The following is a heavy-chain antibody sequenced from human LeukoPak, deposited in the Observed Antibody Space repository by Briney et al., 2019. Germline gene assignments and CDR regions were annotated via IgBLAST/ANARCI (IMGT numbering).Heavy chain of an antibody. CDR3: AKDNYYDSSGYWGDAFDI. CDR1: GFTFDDYA. Sequence: PGGSLRLSCAPSGFTFDDYAMHWVRQAPGPGLEWGSGISWNSGSIGYADSVKGRFTISRDNAKNSLYLQMNSLRAEDTALYYCAKDNYYDSSGYWGDAFDIWGQGTMVTVSS. J-gene: IGHJ3*02. V-gene: IGHV3-9*01. D-gene: IGHD3-22*01. CDR2: ISWNSGSI.